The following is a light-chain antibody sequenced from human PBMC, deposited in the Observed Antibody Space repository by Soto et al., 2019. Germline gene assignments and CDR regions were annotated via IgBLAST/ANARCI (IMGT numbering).Light chain of an antibody. CDR3: QSYDSSLRGSV. CDR2: DDN. J-gene: IGLJ3*02. Sequence: QSVLTQPTSVSGAPGQRVTISCTGSSSNIGADYDVHWYQQLPGTAPKLLIYDDNYRPSGVPDRFSGSKSGTSASLAITGLQAEDEADYYCQSYDSSLRGSVFGGGTKLTVL. V-gene: IGLV1-40*01. CDR1: SSNIGADYD.